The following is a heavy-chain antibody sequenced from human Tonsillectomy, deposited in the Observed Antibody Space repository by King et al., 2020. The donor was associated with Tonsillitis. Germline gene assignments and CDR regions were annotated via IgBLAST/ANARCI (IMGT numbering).Heavy chain of an antibody. V-gene: IGHV3-15*01. CDR3: TSELTTVFDY. CDR2: IKSNTDGGTT. J-gene: IGHJ4*02. D-gene: IGHD4-17*01. Sequence: VQLVESGGGLVKPGGSLRLSCAASGFTFSNAWMSWVRQAPGKGREWVGRIKSNTDGGTTDYAAPVKGRFTISRDDSKNTLYMQMNSLKTEDTAVYYCTSELTTVFDYWGQGTLVTVSS. CDR1: GFTFSNAW.